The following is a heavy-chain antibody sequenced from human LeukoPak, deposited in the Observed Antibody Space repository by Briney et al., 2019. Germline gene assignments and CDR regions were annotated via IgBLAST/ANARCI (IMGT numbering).Heavy chain of an antibody. CDR3: ARDHRRQQLALGY. Sequence: SVKVSCKASGGTFSSYAISWLRQAPGQGLEWMGGIIPIFGTANYAQKFQGRVTITTDESTSTAYMELSSLRSDDTAVYYCARDHRRQQLALGYWGQGTLVTVSS. CDR1: GGTFSSYA. D-gene: IGHD6-13*01. CDR2: IIPIFGTA. V-gene: IGHV1-69*05. J-gene: IGHJ4*02.